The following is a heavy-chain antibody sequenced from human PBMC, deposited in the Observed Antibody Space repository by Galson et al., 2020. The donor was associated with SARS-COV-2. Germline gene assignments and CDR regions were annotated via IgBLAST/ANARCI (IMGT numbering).Heavy chain of an antibody. CDR3: TRHRRITDNWFDP. J-gene: IGHJ5*02. V-gene: IGHV3-73*01. D-gene: IGHD3-16*01. Sequence: GESLKISCAASGFTFSGSAMHWVRQASGKGLEWVGRIRSKVNSYATAYAASVKGRFTISRDDSKNTAYLQMNSLKTEDTAVYYCTRHRRITDNWFDPWGQGTLVTVSS. CDR1: GFTFSGSA. CDR2: IRSKVNSYAT.